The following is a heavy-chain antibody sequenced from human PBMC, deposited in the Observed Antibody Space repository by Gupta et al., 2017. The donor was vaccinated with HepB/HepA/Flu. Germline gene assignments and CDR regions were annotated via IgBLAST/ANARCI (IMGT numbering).Heavy chain of an antibody. J-gene: IGHJ2*01. V-gene: IGHV3-9*03. CDR2: SWNSGSI. D-gene: IGHD6-13*01. CDR3: AKGQLGHWYFDL. Sequence: SWNSGSIGYADSVKGRFTISRDNAKNSLYLQMNSLRAEDMALYYCAKGQLGHWYFDLWGRGTLVTVSS.